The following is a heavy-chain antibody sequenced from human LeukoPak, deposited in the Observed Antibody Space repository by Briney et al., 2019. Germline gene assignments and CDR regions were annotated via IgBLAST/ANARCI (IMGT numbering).Heavy chain of an antibody. V-gene: IGHV4-39*01. D-gene: IGHD3-9*01. J-gene: IGHJ5*02. CDR2: IYYSGST. Sequence: PSETLSLTCTVSGGSISSSSYYWGWIRQPPGKGLEWIGSIYYSGSTYYNPSLKSRVTISVDTSKNQFSLKLSSVTAADTAVYYCARLPYDILTGQPPNWSDPWGQGTLVTVSS. CDR1: GGSISSSSYY. CDR3: ARLPYDILTGQPPNWSDP.